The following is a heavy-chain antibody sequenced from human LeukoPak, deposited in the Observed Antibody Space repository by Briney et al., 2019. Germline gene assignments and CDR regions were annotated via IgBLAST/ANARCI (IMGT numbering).Heavy chain of an antibody. Sequence: GGSLRLSCAASGFTFSDYYMSWIRQAPGKGLEWVSYISSSGSTIYYADSVKGRFTISRDNAKNSLYLQMNSLRAEDTAVYSCARLSSEAATDYWGQGTLVTVSS. CDR2: ISSSGSTI. J-gene: IGHJ4*02. V-gene: IGHV3-11*01. D-gene: IGHD2-15*01. CDR3: ARLSSEAATDY. CDR1: GFTFSDYY.